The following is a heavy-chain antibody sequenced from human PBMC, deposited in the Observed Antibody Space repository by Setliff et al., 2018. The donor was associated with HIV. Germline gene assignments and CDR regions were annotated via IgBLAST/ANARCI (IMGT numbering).Heavy chain of an antibody. V-gene: IGHV4-59*11. CDR3: SRDVAPPVAGDLWSGDAY. Sequence: PSETLSLTCSVSGVSISDHYWSWIRQPPGKGLEWIGYIYYGGSTKYNPSLRSRVTISLDVSKSQFYLRLTSVTAADTAVYFCSRDVAPPVAGDLWSGDAYWGRGTLVTVSS. CDR2: IYYGGST. J-gene: IGHJ4*02. D-gene: IGHD3-3*01. CDR1: GVSISDHY.